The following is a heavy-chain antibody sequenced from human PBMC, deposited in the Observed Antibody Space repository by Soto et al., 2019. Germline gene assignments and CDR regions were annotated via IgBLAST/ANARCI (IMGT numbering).Heavy chain of an antibody. V-gene: IGHV4-4*02. CDR2: IYHSGST. CDR1: GDSISSRNW. J-gene: IGHJ4*02. CDR3: ARGGNVAAAGTIYLDS. D-gene: IGHD6-13*01. Sequence: QVQLQESGPGLVKPSGTLSLTCAVSGDSISSRNWWTWVRQPPGKGLEWIGEIYHSGSTNYSPTLKSRVTISVDMSKNPFSLQLPSVPAADTAVYYCARGGNVAAAGTIYLDSWGQGTLVTVSS.